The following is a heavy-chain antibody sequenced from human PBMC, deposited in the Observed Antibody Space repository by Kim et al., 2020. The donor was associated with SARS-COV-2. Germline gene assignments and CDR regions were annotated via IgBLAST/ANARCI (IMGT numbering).Heavy chain of an antibody. CDR3: AKDFGYYYDSSGYHDY. CDR2: ISYDGSNK. J-gene: IGHJ4*01. D-gene: IGHD3-22*01. Sequence: GGSLRLSCAASGFTFSSYGMHWVRQAPGKGLEWVAVISYDGSNKYYADSVKGRFTISRDNSKNTLYLQMNSLRAEDTAVYYCAKDFGYYYDSSGYHDYWG. V-gene: IGHV3-30*18. CDR1: GFTFSSYG.